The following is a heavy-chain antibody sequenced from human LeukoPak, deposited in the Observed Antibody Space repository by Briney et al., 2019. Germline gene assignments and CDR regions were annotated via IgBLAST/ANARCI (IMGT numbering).Heavy chain of an antibody. CDR3: AKDVGKWESLHFFDY. Sequence: GGSLRLSRLTSGFTLSTNAMRAVRPAPAKGLEWISGISGSGASTYYADPVKGRFTISRDDSRNTLYLQMNSLRGDDTAVYYCAKDVGKWESLHFFDYWGQGTLVTVSS. CDR1: GFTLSTNA. V-gene: IGHV3-23*01. CDR2: ISGSGAST. D-gene: IGHD1-26*01. J-gene: IGHJ4*02.